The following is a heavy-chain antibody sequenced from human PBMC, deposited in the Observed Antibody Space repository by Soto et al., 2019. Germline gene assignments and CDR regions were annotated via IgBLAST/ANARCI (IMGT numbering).Heavy chain of an antibody. Sequence: PSETLSLTCAVYGGSFSGYYWSWIRQPPGKWLEWIGEINHSGSTNYNPSLKSRVTISVDTSKNQFSLKLSSVTAADTAVYYCASGSSASSGYYSIDYWGQGXLVTVYS. J-gene: IGHJ4*02. CDR2: INHSGST. CDR1: GGSFSGYY. V-gene: IGHV4-34*01. CDR3: ASGSSASSGYYSIDY. D-gene: IGHD3-22*01.